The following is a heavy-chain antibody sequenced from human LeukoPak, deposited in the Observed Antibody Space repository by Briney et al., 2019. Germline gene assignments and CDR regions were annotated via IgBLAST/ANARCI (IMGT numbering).Heavy chain of an antibody. D-gene: IGHD3-22*01. CDR2: IYYSGST. CDR3: ARGGPPYDSSGYTRPFDY. Sequence: SETLSLTCTVSGGSISSYYWSWIRQPPGKGLEWIGYIYYSGSTNYNPSLKSRVTISVDTSKNQFSLKLSSVTAADTAVYYCARGGPPYDSSGYTRPFDYWGQGTLVTVSS. J-gene: IGHJ4*02. CDR1: GGSISSYY. V-gene: IGHV4-59*01.